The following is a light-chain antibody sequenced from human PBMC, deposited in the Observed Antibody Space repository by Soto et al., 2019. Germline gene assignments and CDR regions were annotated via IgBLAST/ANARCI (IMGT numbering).Light chain of an antibody. V-gene: IGLV2-14*03. Sequence: QSLMTQPASVSGSPGQSITISCTGTSSKIGGYNYVSWYQHHPGKAPKLIIYDVSNRPSGVSILFSGSKSDNTASLTISGLQPEDEADYHCSSYTTSNTRQIVFGTGTKVTVL. J-gene: IGLJ1*01. CDR1: SSKIGGYNY. CDR2: DVS. CDR3: SSYTTSNTRQIV.